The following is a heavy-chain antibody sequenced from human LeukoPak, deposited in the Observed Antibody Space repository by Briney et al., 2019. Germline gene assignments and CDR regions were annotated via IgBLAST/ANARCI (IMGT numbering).Heavy chain of an antibody. V-gene: IGHV3-74*01. CDR2: INSDGSSR. D-gene: IGHD6-13*01. Sequence: GGSLRLSCATSAFTFSSYWMHWVRQAPGKGLVWVSRINSDGSSRSYADYVRGRFTISRDDAKNTLYLQMSSLSVDDTAIYYCTRGSPGYSSSWLDFWGQGILVTVSS. CDR1: AFTFSSYW. J-gene: IGHJ4*02. CDR3: TRGSPGYSSSWLDF.